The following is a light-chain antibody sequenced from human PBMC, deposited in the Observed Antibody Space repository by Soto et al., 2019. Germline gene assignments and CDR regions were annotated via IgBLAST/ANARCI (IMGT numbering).Light chain of an antibody. CDR2: GAS. V-gene: IGKV3-15*01. J-gene: IGKJ1*01. CDR1: QSVSSN. Sequence: EIVMTQSPATLSVSPGERATLSCRASQSVSSNLARYQQKPGRAPRLLIYGASTRVTGVPARFSGSGSGTEFTLTISSLQSEDFAVYYCQQYNNWPPWAFGQGTKVEIK. CDR3: QQYNNWPPWA.